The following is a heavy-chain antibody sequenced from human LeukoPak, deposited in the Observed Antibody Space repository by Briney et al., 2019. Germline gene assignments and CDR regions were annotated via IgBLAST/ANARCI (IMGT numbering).Heavy chain of an antibody. CDR3: AKGYGWEASYYYYYMDV. V-gene: IGHV3-30*02. D-gene: IGHD1-26*01. CDR2: IRYDGNNK. CDR1: GLTFRGYG. J-gene: IGHJ6*03. Sequence: AGTLRLSCAASGLTFRGYGMHWVRQATGKGLEWVAFIRYDGNNKYYADSVKGRFTIFRDNSRNTLYLQMNSLRTEDTAVYYCAKGYGWEASYYYYYMDVWGKGTTVTFSS.